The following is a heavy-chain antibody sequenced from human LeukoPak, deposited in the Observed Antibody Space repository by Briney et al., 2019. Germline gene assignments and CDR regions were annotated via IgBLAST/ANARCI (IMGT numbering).Heavy chain of an antibody. V-gene: IGHV4-39*01. D-gene: IGHD1-26*01. J-gene: IGHJ4*02. Sequence: SETLSLTCTVSGGSISISSYYWGWIRQPPGKGLEWIGSIYYSGSTYYNPSLKSRVTISVDTSKNQFSLKLSSVTAADTAVYYCARFGSGSYYGPYYFDYWGQGTLVTVSS. CDR1: GGSISISSYY. CDR3: ARFGSGSYYGPYYFDY. CDR2: IYYSGST.